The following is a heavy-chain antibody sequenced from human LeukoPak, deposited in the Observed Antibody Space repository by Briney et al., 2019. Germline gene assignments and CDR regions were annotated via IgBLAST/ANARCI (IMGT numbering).Heavy chain of an antibody. CDR3: AKSTGGVVVVAADY. V-gene: IGHV3-23*01. D-gene: IGHD2-15*01. CDR2: ISGSGGST. Sequence: PGGSLRLSCAASGFTFSTYAMTWVRQAPGKGLEGVSVISGSGGSTYYADSVKGRFTLSRDNSQNTLYLQMNSLRAEDTAVYYCAKSTGGVVVVAADYWGQGTLVTVSS. J-gene: IGHJ4*02. CDR1: GFTFSTYA.